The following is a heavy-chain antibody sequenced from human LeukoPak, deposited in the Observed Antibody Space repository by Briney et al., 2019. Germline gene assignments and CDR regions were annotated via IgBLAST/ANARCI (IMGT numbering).Heavy chain of an antibody. CDR1: GFTFSSYG. D-gene: IGHD1-26*01. V-gene: IGHV3-30*18. CDR2: ISYDGSNK. J-gene: IGHJ4*02. Sequence: GGSLRLSCAASGFTFSSYGMHWVRQAPGKGLEWVAVISYDGSNKYYADSVKGRFTISRDNSKNTLYLQMNSLRAEDTAVYYCAKDPLILDWGQGTLVTVSS. CDR3: AKDPLILD.